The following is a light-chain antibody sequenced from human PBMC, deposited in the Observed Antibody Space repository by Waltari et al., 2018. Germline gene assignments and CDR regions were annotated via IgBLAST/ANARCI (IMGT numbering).Light chain of an antibody. Sequence: EIVLTQSPGTLSLSPGERVTLSCRASQSIGTFLAWYQQKPGQPPRLLIYGASIRAAGIPDRVSGSGSGTDFSLTISRLEPEDFVVYYCQHYVRLPVTFGQGTKVQIK. CDR2: GAS. J-gene: IGKJ1*01. CDR1: QSIGTF. V-gene: IGKV3-20*01. CDR3: QHYVRLPVT.